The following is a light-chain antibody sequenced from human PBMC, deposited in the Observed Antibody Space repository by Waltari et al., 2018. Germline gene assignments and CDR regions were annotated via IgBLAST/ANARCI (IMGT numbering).Light chain of an antibody. CDR1: HSVNSAY. Sequence: EIELTQSPGTLSLSPGDRATLSCRASHSVNSAYLAWYQQKRGQAPRLLIYGTSTRDTGISERFSGSGSGTDFILTISRLEPEDFAIYYCHQYHNSPQTFGQGTKVEI. CDR3: HQYHNSPQT. CDR2: GTS. V-gene: IGKV3-20*01. J-gene: IGKJ1*01.